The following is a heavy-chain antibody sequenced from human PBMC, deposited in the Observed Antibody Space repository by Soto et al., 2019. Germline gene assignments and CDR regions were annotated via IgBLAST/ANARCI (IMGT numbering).Heavy chain of an antibody. J-gene: IGHJ6*02. D-gene: IGHD4-17*01. CDR3: AKSTAYYYYGMDV. CDR1: GFTFSSYA. Sequence: VSLSLSCAASGFTFSSYAMSWVRQAPGKGMESVSGISGSGRSTYYADSVKGRFTISRDNPKNTLYLQMNSLRAEDTAVYYCAKSTAYYYYGMDVWGQGTTVTVSS. V-gene: IGHV3-23*01. CDR2: ISGSGRST.